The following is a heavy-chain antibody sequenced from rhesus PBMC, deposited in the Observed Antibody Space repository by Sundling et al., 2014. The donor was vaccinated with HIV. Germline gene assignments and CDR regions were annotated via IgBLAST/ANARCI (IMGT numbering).Heavy chain of an antibody. CDR1: GYIFTSYV. D-gene: IGHD4-23*01. J-gene: IGHJ4*01. Sequence: QEQLVQSGAEVKKPGASVKVSCKASGYIFTSYVISWLRQAPGQGFEWMGGIHPGYGSTTYAQKFQGRVTVTADMSTSTVYMELSSLRSEDMAVYYCAATPLQYSNYGDYFDYWGRGSRGHRLL. CDR2: IHPGYGST. CDR3: AATPLQYSNYGDYFDY. V-gene: IGHV1-70*01.